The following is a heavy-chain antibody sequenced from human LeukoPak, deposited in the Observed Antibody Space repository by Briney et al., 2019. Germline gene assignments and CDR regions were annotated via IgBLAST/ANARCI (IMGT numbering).Heavy chain of an antibody. CDR1: GGSFSGYY. CDR2: VNHSGST. Sequence: PSETLSLTCAVYGGSFSGYYWSWIRQPPGMGLEWIGEVNHSGSTNYNPSLKSRVTISVDTSKNQFSLKLSSMTAADTAVYYCARPNWNNWFDPWGQGTLVTVSS. J-gene: IGHJ5*02. CDR3: ARPNWNNWFDP. V-gene: IGHV4-34*01. D-gene: IGHD1-1*01.